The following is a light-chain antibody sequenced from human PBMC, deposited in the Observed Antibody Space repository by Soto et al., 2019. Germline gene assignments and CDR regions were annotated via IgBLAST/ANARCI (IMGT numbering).Light chain of an antibody. V-gene: IGKV3-15*01. CDR1: QSVSSN. CDR3: QQYNAWPRT. J-gene: IGKJ4*01. Sequence: EIVMTQSPATLSVSPGERVTLSCGASQSVSSNLAWYQQKPGQAPRLLIYGASTRATGIPGRFSGSGSGTEFTLIISSLQAEDFAVYYCQQYNAWPRTFGGGTKVEIK. CDR2: GAS.